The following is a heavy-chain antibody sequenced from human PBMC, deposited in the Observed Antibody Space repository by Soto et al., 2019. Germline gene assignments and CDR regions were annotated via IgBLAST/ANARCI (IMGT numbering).Heavy chain of an antibody. CDR2: IYSGGST. V-gene: IGHV3-53*04. Sequence: GGSLRLSCAASGFTVSSNYMSWVRQAPGKGLEWVSVIYSGGSTYYADSVKGRFTISRHNSKNTLYLQMNSLRAEDTAVYYCARENWNDWDGAFDIWGQGTMVTVSS. D-gene: IGHD1-1*01. CDR3: ARENWNDWDGAFDI. CDR1: GFTVSSNY. J-gene: IGHJ3*02.